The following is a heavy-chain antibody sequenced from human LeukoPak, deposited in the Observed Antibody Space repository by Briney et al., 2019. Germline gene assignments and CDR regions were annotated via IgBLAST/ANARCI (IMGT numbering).Heavy chain of an antibody. Sequence: GRSLRLSCAASGFTFSSYGMHWVRQAPGKGLEWVAVISYDGSNKYYADSVKGRFTISRDNSKNTLYLRMNSLRAEDTAVYYCAKDPYDYGDYVPDYWGQGTLVTVSS. CDR1: GFTFSSYG. CDR2: ISYDGSNK. V-gene: IGHV3-30*18. CDR3: AKDPYDYGDYVPDY. D-gene: IGHD4-17*01. J-gene: IGHJ4*02.